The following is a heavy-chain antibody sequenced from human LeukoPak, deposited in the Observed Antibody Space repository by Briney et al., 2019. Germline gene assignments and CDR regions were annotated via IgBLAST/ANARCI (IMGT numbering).Heavy chain of an antibody. CDR1: GGSISSGSYY. J-gene: IGHJ1*01. CDR3: ARTYSGSPQYFQH. D-gene: IGHD1-26*01. V-gene: IGHV4-61*02. Sequence: SETLSLTCTVSGGSISSGSYYWSWIRQPAGKGLEWIGRIYTSGSTNYNPSLKSRVTISVDTSKNQFSLKLSSVTAADTAAYYCARTYSGSPQYFQHWGQGTLVTVSS. CDR2: IYTSGST.